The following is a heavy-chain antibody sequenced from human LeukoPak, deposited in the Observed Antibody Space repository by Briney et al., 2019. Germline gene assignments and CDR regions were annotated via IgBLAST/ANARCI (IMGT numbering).Heavy chain of an antibody. J-gene: IGHJ3*02. D-gene: IGHD6-13*01. V-gene: IGHV4-4*07. CDR2: IYTSGST. CDR1: GGSISSYY. CDR3: ASDQIASAGTDAFDI. Sequence: PSETLSLTCTVSGGSISSYYWSWIRQPAGKGLEWIGRIYTSGSTNYNPSLKSRVTMSVDTSKNQLSLNLSSVTAADTAVYYCASDQIASAGTDAFDIWGQGTMVTASS.